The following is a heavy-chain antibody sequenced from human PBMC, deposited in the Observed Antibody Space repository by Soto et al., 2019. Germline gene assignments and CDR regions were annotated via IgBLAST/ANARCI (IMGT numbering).Heavy chain of an antibody. CDR3: ARDIVLMVYAIPFYYYYGMDV. Sequence: QVQLMQSGAEVKKPGASVKVSCKASGYTFTSYAMHWVRQAPGQRPEWMGWINAGNGNTKYSQKFQGRVTITRDTSASTAYMELSSLRSEDTAVYYCARDIVLMVYAIPFYYYYGMDVWGQGTTVTVSS. J-gene: IGHJ6*02. V-gene: IGHV1-3*01. CDR1: GYTFTSYA. D-gene: IGHD2-8*01. CDR2: INAGNGNT.